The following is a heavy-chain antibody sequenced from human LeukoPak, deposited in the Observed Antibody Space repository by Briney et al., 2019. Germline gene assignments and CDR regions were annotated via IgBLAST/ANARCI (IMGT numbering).Heavy chain of an antibody. J-gene: IGHJ4*02. CDR2: IDWDDDK. CDR1: GFSLSTSGMC. Sequence: SGPTLVNPTQTLTLTCTFSGFSLSTSGMCVSWIRQPPGKALEWLARIDWDDDKYYNTSLKTRLTISKDTSKTQVVLTMTSMAPVDTATYYCARIRVTGPYCSGGSCYSDYWGQGTLVTVSS. CDR3: ARIRVTGPYCSGGSCYSDY. V-gene: IGHV2-70*11. D-gene: IGHD2-15*01.